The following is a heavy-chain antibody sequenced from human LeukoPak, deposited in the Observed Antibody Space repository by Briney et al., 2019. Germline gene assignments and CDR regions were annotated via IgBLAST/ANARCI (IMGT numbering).Heavy chain of an antibody. CDR2: TYYRSTWHY. CDR3: ARDFDY. J-gene: IGHJ4*02. CDR1: GDSVSSNTAS. V-gene: IGHV6-1*01. Sequence: SQTLSLTCAISGDSVSSNTASWNWIRQSPSRGLEWLGRTYYRSTWHYEYAVSVKSRIIINSDTSKNQFSLQLNSVTPEDTAVYYCARDFDYWGQGTLVTVSS.